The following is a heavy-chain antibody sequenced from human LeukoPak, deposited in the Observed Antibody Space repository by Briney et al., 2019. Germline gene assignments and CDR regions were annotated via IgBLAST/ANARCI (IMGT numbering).Heavy chain of an antibody. CDR3: ASQTPYYYDSSGYYLRTFDI. CDR1: GGSISSGGSS. CDR2: IYYSGRT. V-gene: IGHV4-31*03. J-gene: IGHJ3*02. Sequence: SETLSLTCTVSGGSISSGGSSWSWIRQHPGKGLEWIGYIYYSGRTYYNPSLKSRVTISADTSKKQFSLKLSSVTAADTAVYYCASQTPYYYDSSGYYLRTFDIWGQGTMVTVSS. D-gene: IGHD3-22*01.